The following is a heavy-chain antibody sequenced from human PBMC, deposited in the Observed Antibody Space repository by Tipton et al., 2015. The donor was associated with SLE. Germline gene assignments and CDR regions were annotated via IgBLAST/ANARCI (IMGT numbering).Heavy chain of an antibody. CDR1: GGSISSGSYY. J-gene: IGHJ4*02. CDR2: IYHNGSP. V-gene: IGHV4-30-2*01. CDR3: ARDEYRYDTTGYHLLGHFDF. Sequence: TLSLTCTVSGGSISSGSYYWSWIRQPPGKGLEWIGYIYHNGSPYYNPSLQSRVTLALDRSNNQFSLNLSSVTAADTAVYYCARDEYRYDTTGYHLLGHFDFWGQGTLVTVSS. D-gene: IGHD3-22*01.